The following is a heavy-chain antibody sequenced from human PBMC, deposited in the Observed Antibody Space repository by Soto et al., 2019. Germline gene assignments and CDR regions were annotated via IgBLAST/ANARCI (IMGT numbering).Heavy chain of an antibody. J-gene: IGHJ4*02. CDR2: INAGNGNT. CDR3: ARGTLRYFDWLLSGFFDY. V-gene: IGHV1-3*01. Sequence: QVQLVQSGAEVKKPGASVKVSCKASGYTFTSYAMHWVRQAPGQRREWMGWINAGNGNTKYSQKFQGRVTITRDTSASTAYMELSSLRSEDTAVYYCARGTLRYFDWLLSGFFDYWGQGTLVTVSS. D-gene: IGHD3-9*01. CDR1: GYTFTSYA.